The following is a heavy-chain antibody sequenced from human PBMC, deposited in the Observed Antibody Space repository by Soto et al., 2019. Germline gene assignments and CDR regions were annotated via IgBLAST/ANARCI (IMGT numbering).Heavy chain of an antibody. CDR2: IYYSGNT. CDR3: ARREYGYGHFDY. CDR1: GGSISGSNFY. D-gene: IGHD5-18*01. Sequence: PSETLSLTCTVSGGSISGSNFYWGWIRQPPGKGLEWIGSIYYSGNTFYNASLKRRATVSVDTSKNQFSLKLSSVTAADTDVYYCARREYGYGHFDYWGQGTLVTVSS. V-gene: IGHV4-39*01. J-gene: IGHJ4*02.